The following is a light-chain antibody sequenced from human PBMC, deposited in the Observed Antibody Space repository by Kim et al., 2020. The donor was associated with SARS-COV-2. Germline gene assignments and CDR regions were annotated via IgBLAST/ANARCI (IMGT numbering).Light chain of an antibody. CDR1: QGISSY. J-gene: IGKJ2*01. CDR3: QQYYSSPYT. Sequence: AIRITQSPSSLSASTGDRVTITCRASQGISSYLAWYQQKPGKAPKLLIYAASTLQSGVPSRFSGSGSGTDFTLTISCLQSEDFATYYCQQYYSSPYTFGQGTKLEI. CDR2: AAS. V-gene: IGKV1-8*01.